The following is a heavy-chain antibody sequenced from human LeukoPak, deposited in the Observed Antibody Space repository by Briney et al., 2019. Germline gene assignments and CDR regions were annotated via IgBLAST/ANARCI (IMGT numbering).Heavy chain of an antibody. J-gene: IGHJ6*03. D-gene: IGHD3-10*01. Sequence: PGGSLRLSCTASGFTFGDYAMSWVRQAPGKGLEWVGFIRSKAYGGTTKYAASVKGRFTISRDDSKSIAYLQMNSLKTEDTAVYYCTRELLWFGELVYYYYMDVWGKGTTVTISS. CDR3: TRELLWFGELVYYYYMDV. CDR1: GFTFGDYA. CDR2: IRSKAYGGTT. V-gene: IGHV3-49*04.